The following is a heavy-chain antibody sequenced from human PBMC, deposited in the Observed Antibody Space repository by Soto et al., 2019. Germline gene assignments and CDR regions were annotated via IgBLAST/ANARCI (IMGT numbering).Heavy chain of an antibody. J-gene: IGHJ5*02. CDR2: IYYSGST. D-gene: IGHD3-10*01. V-gene: IGHV4-59*12. CDR1: GGSISSYY. Sequence: SETLSLTCTVSGGSISSYYWSWIRQPPGKGLEWIGYIYYSGSTNYNPSLKSRVTISVDTSKNQFSLKLSSVTAADTAVYYCARERGVRGVIPNWFDPWGQGTLVTVSS. CDR3: ARERGVRGVIPNWFDP.